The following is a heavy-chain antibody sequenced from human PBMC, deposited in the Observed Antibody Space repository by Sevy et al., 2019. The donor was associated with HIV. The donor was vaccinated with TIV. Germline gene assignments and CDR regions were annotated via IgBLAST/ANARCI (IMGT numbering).Heavy chain of an antibody. CDR3: ARGRSAYDYGDYGHFDY. D-gene: IGHD4-17*01. CDR2: IYHSGST. J-gene: IGHJ4*02. V-gene: IGHV4-30-2*01. Sequence: SETLSLTCAVSGGSISSGGYSWSWIRQPPGKGLEWIGYIYHSGSTYYNPSLKSRVTISVDRSKNQFSLKLSSVTAADTAVYYCARGRSAYDYGDYGHFDYWGQGTLVTVSS. CDR1: GGSISSGGYS.